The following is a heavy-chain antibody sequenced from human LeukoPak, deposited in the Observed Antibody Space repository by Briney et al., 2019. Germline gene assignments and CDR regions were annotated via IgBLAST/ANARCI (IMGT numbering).Heavy chain of an antibody. CDR2: INHSGST. CDR1: GGSFSGYY. Sequence: SETLSLTCAVYGGSFSGYYWSWIRQPPGKGLEWIGEINHSGSTNYNPSLKSRVTISVDTSKNQFSLKLSSVTAADTAVYYCARLTPGPDYWGQGTLVTVSS. CDR3: ARLTPGPDY. D-gene: IGHD3-10*01. V-gene: IGHV4-34*01. J-gene: IGHJ4*02.